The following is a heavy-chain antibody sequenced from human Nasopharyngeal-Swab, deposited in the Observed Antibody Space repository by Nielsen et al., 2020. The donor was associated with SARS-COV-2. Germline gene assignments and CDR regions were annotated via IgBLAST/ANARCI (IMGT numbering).Heavy chain of an antibody. J-gene: IGHJ5*02. CDR2: IYYSGST. V-gene: IGHV4-39*01. CDR1: GGPISSSSYY. CDR3: ARPYYDSSGYDAWFDP. Sequence: GSLRLSCTVSGGPISSSSYYWGWIRQPPGKGLEWIGSIYYSGSTYYNPSLKSRVTISVDTSKNQFSLKLSSVTAADTAVYYCARPYYDSSGYDAWFDPWGQGTLVTVSS. D-gene: IGHD3-22*01.